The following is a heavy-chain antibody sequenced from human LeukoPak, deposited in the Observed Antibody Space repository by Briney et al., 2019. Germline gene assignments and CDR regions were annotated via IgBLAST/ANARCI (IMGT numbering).Heavy chain of an antibody. D-gene: IGHD1-26*01. V-gene: IGHV3-30*02. J-gene: IGHJ4*02. CDR2: IRYDGSNK. CDR1: GFTFSDYG. Sequence: GGSLRLSCAASGFTFSDYGIHWVRQAPGKGLEWVAFIRYDGSNKYYGDSVKGRFTISRDNSKNTPYLQMNSLRAEDTAVYYCAKDLNSGEVYYFDYWGQGTLVTVSS. CDR3: AKDLNSGEVYYFDY.